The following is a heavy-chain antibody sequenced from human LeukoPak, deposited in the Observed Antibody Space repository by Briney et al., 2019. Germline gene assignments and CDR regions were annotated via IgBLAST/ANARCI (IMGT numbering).Heavy chain of an antibody. CDR3: ARGRKLTTFDY. J-gene: IGHJ4*02. V-gene: IGHV3-21*01. CDR1: GFTFSSYS. D-gene: IGHD4/OR15-4a*01. Sequence: GGSLRLSCAASGFTFSSYSMNLVRQAPGKGLEWVSSISSSSSYIYYADSVKGRFTISRDNAKNSLYLQMNSLGAEDTAVYYCARGRKLTTFDYWGQGTLVTVSS. CDR2: ISSSSSYI.